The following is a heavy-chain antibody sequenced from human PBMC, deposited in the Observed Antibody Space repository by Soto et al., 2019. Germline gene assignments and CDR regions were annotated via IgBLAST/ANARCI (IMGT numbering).Heavy chain of an antibody. CDR2: ISYDGSNK. CDR3: AKDGPSRGFDY. V-gene: IGHV3-30*18. Sequence: QVQLVESGGGVVQPGRSLRLSCAASGFTFSSYGMHWVRQAPGKGLEWVAVISYDGSNKYYADSVKGRFTISRDNSKNTLYLQMNSLRAEDTAVYYCAKDGPSRGFDYWGQGTLVTVSS. J-gene: IGHJ4*02. D-gene: IGHD3-22*01. CDR1: GFTFSSYG.